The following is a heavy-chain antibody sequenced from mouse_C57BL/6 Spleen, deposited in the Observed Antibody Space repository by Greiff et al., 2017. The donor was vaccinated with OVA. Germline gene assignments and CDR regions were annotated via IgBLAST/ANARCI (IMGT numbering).Heavy chain of an antibody. V-gene: IGHV1-59*01. CDR1: GYTFTSYW. CDR3: AREDGYYAMDY. D-gene: IGHD1-2*01. J-gene: IGHJ4*01. Sequence: VQLQQSGAELVRPGTSVKLSCKASGYTFTSYWMHWVKQRPGEGLEWIGVIDPSDSYTNYNQKFKGKATLTVDTSSSTAYMQLSSLTSEDSAVYYCAREDGYYAMDYWGQGTSVTVSS. CDR2: IDPSDSYT.